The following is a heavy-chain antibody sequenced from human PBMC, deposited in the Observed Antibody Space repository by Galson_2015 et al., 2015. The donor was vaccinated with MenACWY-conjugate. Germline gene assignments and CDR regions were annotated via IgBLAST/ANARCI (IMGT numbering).Heavy chain of an antibody. CDR2: IALRGNK. CDR1: GFSLSTYEMC. J-gene: IGHJ3*02. CDR3: ARMHIVLDATDALDI. Sequence: PALVKPTQTLTLTCTFSGFSLSTYEMCIYWVRQPPGKALEWLAGIALRGNKYYTTSLKTRLTISKDTSTNQVVLTMTNVDPVDPATYYCARMHIVLDATDALDIWGQGTMVTVSS. V-gene: IGHV2-70*11. D-gene: IGHD3-22*01.